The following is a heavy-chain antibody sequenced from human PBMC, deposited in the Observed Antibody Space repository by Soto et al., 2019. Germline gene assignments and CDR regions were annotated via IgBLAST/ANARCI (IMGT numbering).Heavy chain of an antibody. V-gene: IGHV4-39*01. CDR3: ARHIAAAGIPYYMDV. D-gene: IGHD6-13*01. CDR1: GGSISSSSYY. J-gene: IGHJ6*03. Sequence: SETLSLTCTVSGGSISSSSYYWGWIRQPPGKGLEWIGSIYYSGSTYYNPSLKSRVTISVDTSKNQFSLKLSSVTAADTAVYYCARHIAAAGIPYYMDVWGKGTTVTVSS. CDR2: IYYSGST.